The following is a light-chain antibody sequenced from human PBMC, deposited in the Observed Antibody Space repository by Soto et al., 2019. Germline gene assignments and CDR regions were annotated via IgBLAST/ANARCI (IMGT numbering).Light chain of an antibody. CDR2: LGS. CDR3: TQGLKNPQT. V-gene: IGKV2-28*01. J-gene: IGKJ2*01. CDR1: QSLLYSNGYNY. Sequence: DIVMTQSPLSLPVTPGEPASISCRSSQSLLYSNGYNYLDWYLQKPGQSPQLLIYLGSNRASGVPDRFSGSGSGTDFTLKISRVEAEDVGVYYCTQGLKNPQTFGQGTKVDIK.